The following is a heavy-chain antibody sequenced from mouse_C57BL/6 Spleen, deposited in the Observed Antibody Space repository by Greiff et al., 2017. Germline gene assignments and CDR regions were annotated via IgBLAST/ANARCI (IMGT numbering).Heavy chain of an antibody. CDR1: GYTFTSYG. CDR3: ARGGYYGSSYGGWYFDV. CDR2: IYPRSGNT. J-gene: IGHJ1*03. V-gene: IGHV1-81*01. D-gene: IGHD1-1*01. Sequence: QVQLQQSGAELARPGASVKLSCKASGYTFTSYGISWVKQRTGQGLEWIGEIYPRSGNTYYNEKFKGKATLTADKSSSTAYMELRSLTSEDSAVYFCARGGYYGSSYGGWYFDVWGTGTTVTVSS.